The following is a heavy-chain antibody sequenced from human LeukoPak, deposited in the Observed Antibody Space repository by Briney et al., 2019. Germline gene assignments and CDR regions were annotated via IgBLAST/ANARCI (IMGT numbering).Heavy chain of an antibody. V-gene: IGHV3-74*01. J-gene: IGHJ4*02. CDR2: INSDGSST. Sequence: GGSLRLSCAASGFTFSSYWMHWVRQAPGKGLVWVSRINSDGSSTSYADSVKGRFTISRDNSKNTLYLQMNSLRAEDTAVYYCARGSQTVLRFLEWLLAHYFDYWGQGTLVTVSS. CDR1: GFTFSSYW. CDR3: ARGSQTVLRFLEWLLAHYFDY. D-gene: IGHD3-3*01.